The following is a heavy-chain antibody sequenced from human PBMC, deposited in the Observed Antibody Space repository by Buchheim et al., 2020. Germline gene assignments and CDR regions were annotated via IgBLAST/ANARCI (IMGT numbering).Heavy chain of an antibody. D-gene: IGHD2-15*01. J-gene: IGHJ4*02. Sequence: EVQLLESGGGLVQPGGSLRLSCAASGFTFSSYAMSWVRQAPGKGLEGVSAISGSGGSTYYADSVKGRFTISREHSKNTVYLQMNSLIAEYTAVYYCAKRGYCSGGSCPFDYWGQGTL. CDR2: ISGSGGST. V-gene: IGHV3-23*01. CDR1: GFTFSSYA. CDR3: AKRGYCSGGSCPFDY.